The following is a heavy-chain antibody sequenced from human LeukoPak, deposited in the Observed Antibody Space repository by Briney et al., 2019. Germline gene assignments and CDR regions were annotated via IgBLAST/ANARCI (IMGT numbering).Heavy chain of an antibody. V-gene: IGHV4-39*07. CDR2: IFYGGST. D-gene: IGHD2/OR15-2a*01. Sequence: SETLSLTCTVSGGSIYSSNSYWAWIRQSPGQGLEWIGSIFYGGSTFYNPSLKRRATISVDTSKNQFSPNLTSVTAADTAVYYCARDAKRFYAANWFDPWGQGTPVTVSS. J-gene: IGHJ5*02. CDR3: ARDAKRFYAANWFDP. CDR1: GGSIYSSNSY.